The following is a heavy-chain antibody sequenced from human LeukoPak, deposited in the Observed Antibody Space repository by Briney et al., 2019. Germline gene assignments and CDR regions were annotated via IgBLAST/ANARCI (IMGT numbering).Heavy chain of an antibody. J-gene: IGHJ5*02. Sequence: SVKVSCKASGGTFSSYAISWVRQAPGQGLEWMGGIIPIFGTANYAQKFQGRVTITADESTSTAYMELSSLRSEDTAVYYCARDGVDSSGYYFSSWFDPWGQGTLVTVSS. CDR3: ARDGVDSSGYYFSSWFDP. D-gene: IGHD3-22*01. V-gene: IGHV1-69*13. CDR1: GGTFSSYA. CDR2: IIPIFGTA.